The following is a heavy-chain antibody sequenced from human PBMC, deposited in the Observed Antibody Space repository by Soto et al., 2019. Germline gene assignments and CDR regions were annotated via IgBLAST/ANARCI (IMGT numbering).Heavy chain of an antibody. Sequence: QVQLVQSGAEVKKPGASVKVFCKASGYTFTDYAIHWVRQAPGQRLELMGWIAPGNGNTKYSQNFQGRVTITRDTSATTAYMELSSLRSEDTAVYYCAKASRMWTPDYWGQGTLVTVSS. CDR3: AKASRMWTPDY. CDR2: IAPGNGNT. J-gene: IGHJ4*02. D-gene: IGHD2-21*01. CDR1: GYTFTDYA. V-gene: IGHV1-3*01.